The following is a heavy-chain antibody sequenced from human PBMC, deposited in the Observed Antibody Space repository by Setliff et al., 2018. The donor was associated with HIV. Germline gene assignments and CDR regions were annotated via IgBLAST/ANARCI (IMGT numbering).Heavy chain of an antibody. CDR2: ISYNGIT. V-gene: IGHV4-59*08. D-gene: IGHD3-3*01. CDR3: ASTYYNFWSGYQGIDY. J-gene: IGHJ4*02. CDR1: GGSMRNYY. Sequence: PSETLSLTCSVSGGSMRNYYWSWIRQPPRKGLEWVGYISYNGITTYNPSLKSRVTISVDTSKNQFSLKLSSVTAADTAVYYCASTYYNFWSGYQGIDYWGQGTLVTVSS.